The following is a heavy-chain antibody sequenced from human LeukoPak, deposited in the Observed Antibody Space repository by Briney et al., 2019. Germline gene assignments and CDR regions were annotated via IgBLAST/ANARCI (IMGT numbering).Heavy chain of an antibody. CDR2: ISSSGSTI. V-gene: IGHV3-48*03. D-gene: IGHD5-24*01. J-gene: IGHJ4*02. Sequence: PGRSLRLSCAASGFTFSSYEMNWVRQAPGKGLEWVSYISSSGSTIYYADSVKGRFTISRDNAKNSLYLQMNSLRAEDTAVYYCAILPVEMATMFDYWGQGTLVTVSS. CDR3: AILPVEMATMFDY. CDR1: GFTFSSYE.